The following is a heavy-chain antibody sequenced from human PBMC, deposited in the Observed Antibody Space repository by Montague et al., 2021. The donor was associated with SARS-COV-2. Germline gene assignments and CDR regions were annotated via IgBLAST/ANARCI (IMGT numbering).Heavy chain of an antibody. CDR3: ARHKDVSGWYEDAFDV. Sequence: SETLSLTCSVSGGSISSSNYYWGWIRQPPGKGLEWIGSIYYGSSTYYNPSLKSRFTIPVDSSKNHFSLNLTSVTAADTAVYYCARHKDVSGWYEDAFDVWGPGTTVIVSS. D-gene: IGHD6-19*01. CDR1: GGSISSSNYY. V-gene: IGHV4-39*02. J-gene: IGHJ3*01. CDR2: IYYGSST.